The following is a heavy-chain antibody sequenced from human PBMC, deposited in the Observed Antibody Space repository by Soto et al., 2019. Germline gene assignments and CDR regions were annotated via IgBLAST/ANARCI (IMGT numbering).Heavy chain of an antibody. J-gene: IGHJ4*02. D-gene: IGHD1-26*01. CDR2: IIPIFGTA. CDR3: ARVPAQGWELSAAH. V-gene: IGHV1-69*01. CDR1: GGTFSSYA. Sequence: QVQLVQSGAEVKKPGSSVKVSCKASGGTFSSYAISWVRQAPGQGLEWMGGIIPIFGTANYAQKFQGRVTITADESTSTAYMELSSLRPEDTAVYYCARVPAQGWELSAAHWGQGTLVTVSS.